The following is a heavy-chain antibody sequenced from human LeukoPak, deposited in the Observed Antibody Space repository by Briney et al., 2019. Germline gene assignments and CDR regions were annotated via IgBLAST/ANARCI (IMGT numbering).Heavy chain of an antibody. CDR2: ISFDGSNK. D-gene: IGHD6-19*01. V-gene: IGHV3-33*05. CDR3: AKDRSSGWYSTTDFDY. CDR1: GFTFSSYG. J-gene: IGHJ4*02. Sequence: PGGSLRLSCAASGFTFSSYGMHWVRQAPGKGLERVAVISFDGSNKYYADSVKGRFTISRDNSKNTLYLQMNSLRAEDTAVYYCAKDRSSGWYSTTDFDYWGQGTLVTVSS.